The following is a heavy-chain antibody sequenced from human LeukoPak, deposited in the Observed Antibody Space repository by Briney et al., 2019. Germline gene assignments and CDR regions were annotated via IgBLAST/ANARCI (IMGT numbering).Heavy chain of an antibody. D-gene: IGHD6-6*01. Sequence: ASVKVSCKASGGTFSSYAISWVRQAPGQGLEWMGGIIPIFGTANYAQKFQGRVTITADESTSTAYMELSSLRSEDTAVYYCARGKISSSPEDYWGQGTLVTVSS. CDR2: IIPIFGTA. CDR3: ARGKISSSPEDY. V-gene: IGHV1-69*13. J-gene: IGHJ4*02. CDR1: GGTFSSYA.